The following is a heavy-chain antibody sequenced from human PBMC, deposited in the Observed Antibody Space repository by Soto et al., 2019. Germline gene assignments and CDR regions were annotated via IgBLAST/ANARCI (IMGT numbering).Heavy chain of an antibody. CDR1: GGSVSSGSYY. D-gene: IGHD2-2*01. Sequence: PSETLSLTCTVSGGSVSSGSYYWSWIRQPPGKGLEWIGYIYYSGSTNYNPSLKSRVTISVDTSKNQFSLKLSSVTAADTAVYYCARGVARYRYAVIGAFDIWGQGTMVTVSS. CDR2: IYYSGST. J-gene: IGHJ3*02. V-gene: IGHV4-61*01. CDR3: ARGVARYRYAVIGAFDI.